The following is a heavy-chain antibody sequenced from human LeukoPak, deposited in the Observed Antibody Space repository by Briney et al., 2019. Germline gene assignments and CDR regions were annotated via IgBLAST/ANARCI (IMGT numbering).Heavy chain of an antibody. V-gene: IGHV1-2*02. CDR3: ARVDQRISFYFDY. CDR2: LNPHNGGA. D-gene: IGHD3-16*02. Sequence: ASVKVSCEASGYTFTGYYIHWVRQAPGQGLEWMGWLNPHNGGANYAQKFQGRVTMTRDTSISTAYMELSRLSSDDTAVYYCARVDQRISFYFDYWGQGTVITVSS. J-gene: IGHJ4*02. CDR1: GYTFTGYY.